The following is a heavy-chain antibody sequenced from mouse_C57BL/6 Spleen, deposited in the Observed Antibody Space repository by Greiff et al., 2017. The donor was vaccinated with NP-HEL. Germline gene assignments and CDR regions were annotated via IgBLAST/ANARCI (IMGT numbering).Heavy chain of an antibody. CDR2: ISSGSSTI. V-gene: IGHV5-17*01. J-gene: IGHJ4*01. CDR1: GFTFSDYG. Sequence: EVHLVESGGGLVKPGGSLKLSCAASGFTFSDYGMHWVRRAPEKGLEWVAYISSGSSTIYYADTVKGRFTISRDNAKNTLFLQMTSLRSEDTAMYYCARPFHYGSSYFAMDYWGQGTSVTVSS. D-gene: IGHD1-1*01. CDR3: ARPFHYGSSYFAMDY.